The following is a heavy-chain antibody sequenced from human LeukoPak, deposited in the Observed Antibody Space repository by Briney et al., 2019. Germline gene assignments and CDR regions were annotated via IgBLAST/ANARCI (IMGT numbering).Heavy chain of an antibody. Sequence: GGSLRLSCAASGFTVSDNYMSWVRQAPGKGLEWVSVMYSGGDTYYANSVKGRFTFSRDVSKNTLFLQMNGLTTEDTAMYYCARDAPQVPAAGVLASWGQGTLVTVSS. CDR3: ARDAPQVPAAGVLAS. CDR1: GFTVSDNY. D-gene: IGHD6-13*01. V-gene: IGHV3-53*01. CDR2: MYSGGDT. J-gene: IGHJ5*02.